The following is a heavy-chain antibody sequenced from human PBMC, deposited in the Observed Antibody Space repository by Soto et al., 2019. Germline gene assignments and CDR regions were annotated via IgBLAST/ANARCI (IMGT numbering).Heavy chain of an antibody. V-gene: IGHV4-59*08. CDR3: ARHSCSSTSCYYFDY. CDR2: IYYSGST. D-gene: IGHD2-2*01. CDR1: GGSISSYY. J-gene: IGHJ4*02. Sequence: PSETLSLTCTVSGGSISSYYWSWIRQPPGKGLEWIGYIYYSGSTNYNPSLKSRVTISVDTSKNQFSLKLSSATAADTAVYYCARHSCSSTSCYYFDYWGQGTLVTVSS.